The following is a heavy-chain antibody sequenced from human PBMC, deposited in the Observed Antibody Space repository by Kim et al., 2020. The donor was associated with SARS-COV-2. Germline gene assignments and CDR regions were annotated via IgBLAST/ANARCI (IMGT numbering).Heavy chain of an antibody. D-gene: IGHD6-19*01. V-gene: IGHV4-4*02. CDR3: ARMGAVAGTVRYFDL. Sequence: PALKGRVTISVDKSKNQFSLKLSSVTAADTAVYYCARMGAVAGTVRYFDLWGRGTLVTVSS. J-gene: IGHJ2*01.